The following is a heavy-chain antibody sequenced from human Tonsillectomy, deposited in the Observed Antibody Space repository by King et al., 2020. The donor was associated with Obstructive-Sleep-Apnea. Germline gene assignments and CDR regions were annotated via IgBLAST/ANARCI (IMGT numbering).Heavy chain of an antibody. Sequence: VQLVESGGGVVQPGRSLRLSCAASGFTFSNYAMHWVRQAPGKGLEWVAAISHDERNKYYADSVKGRFTISRDNSKNTLYLQVDSLTTEDTALYYCARDRANWYFDLWGRGTLVTVSS. CDR1: GFTFSNYA. CDR2: ISHDERNK. CDR3: ARDRANWYFDL. V-gene: IGHV3-30*04. J-gene: IGHJ2*01.